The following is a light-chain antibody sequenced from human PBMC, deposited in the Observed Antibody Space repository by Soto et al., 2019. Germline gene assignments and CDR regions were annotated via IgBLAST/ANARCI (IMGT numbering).Light chain of an antibody. CDR1: QSVSSD. Sequence: EIVMTQSPATLSVSPGERATLSCRASQSVSSDLAWYQQKPGQAPRLLIYGAAIRATGIPARFSGSGSATDFTLTISSLQSEGFAVYYCQQYISWTFGQGTKVEIK. CDR3: QQYISWT. V-gene: IGKV3-15*01. J-gene: IGKJ1*01. CDR2: GAA.